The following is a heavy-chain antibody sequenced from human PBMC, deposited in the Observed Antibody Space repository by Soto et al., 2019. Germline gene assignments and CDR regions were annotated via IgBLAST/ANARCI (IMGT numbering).Heavy chain of an antibody. CDR2: ISDSGST. CDR3: ARDPGGHYCTSTSCLYFFDH. J-gene: IGHJ4*02. Sequence: EVQLLESGGALVQPGGSLRLSCAASGFTFSNHAMNWVRQAQGKGRGWVSTISDSGSTYYADSVKGRFTISRDNSKNTLYLQMNSLRAEDTAVYYCARDPGGHYCTSTSCLYFFDHWGQGTLVIVSS. CDR1: GFTFSNHA. V-gene: IGHV3-23*01. D-gene: IGHD2-2*01.